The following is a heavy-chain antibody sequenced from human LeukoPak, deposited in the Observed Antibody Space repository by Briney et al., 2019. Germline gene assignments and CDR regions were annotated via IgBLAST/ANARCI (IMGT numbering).Heavy chain of an antibody. Sequence: ASVKDSCKASGGTFSHYAISWVRQAPGQGLEWMGGIIPIFGTANYAQKFQGRVTITADESTSTAYMELSSLRSEDTAVYYCVGGAYSSSWWVFDYWGQGTLVTVSS. J-gene: IGHJ4*02. CDR1: GGTFSHYA. V-gene: IGHV1-69*13. CDR2: IIPIFGTA. CDR3: VGGAYSSSWWVFDY. D-gene: IGHD6-13*01.